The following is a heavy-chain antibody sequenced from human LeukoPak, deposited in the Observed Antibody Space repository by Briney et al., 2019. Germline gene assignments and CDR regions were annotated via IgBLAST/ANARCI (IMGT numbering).Heavy chain of an antibody. D-gene: IGHD6-19*01. V-gene: IGHV3-30*01. J-gene: IGHJ6*03. CDR3: ARVASIAVAVDYYYMDV. Sequence: GGSLRLSCTASGFTFSSYAMHWVRQAPGKGLEWVAVISYDGSNKYYADSVKGRFTISRDNSKNTLYLQMNSLRAEDAAVYYCARVASIAVAVDYYYMDVWGKGTTVTVSS. CDR1: GFTFSSYA. CDR2: ISYDGSNK.